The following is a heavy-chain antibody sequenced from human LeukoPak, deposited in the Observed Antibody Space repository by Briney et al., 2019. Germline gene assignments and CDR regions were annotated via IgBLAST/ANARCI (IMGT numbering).Heavy chain of an antibody. CDR2: INHSGST. J-gene: IGHJ6*04. CDR1: GGSFSGYY. D-gene: IGHD2-2*01. V-gene: IGHV4-34*01. Sequence: PSETLSLTCAVYGGSFSGYYWSWIRQPPGKGLEWIGEINHSGSTNYNPSFKSRVTISVDTSKNQFSLKLSSVTAADTAVYYCARSVVVPAAIPREYYYYGMDVWGKGTTVTVSS. CDR3: ARSVVVPAAIPREYYYYGMDV.